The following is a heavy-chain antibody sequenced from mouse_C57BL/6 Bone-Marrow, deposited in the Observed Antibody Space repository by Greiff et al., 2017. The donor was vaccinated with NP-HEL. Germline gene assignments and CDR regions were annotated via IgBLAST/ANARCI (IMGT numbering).Heavy chain of an antibody. V-gene: IGHV1-81*01. D-gene: IGHD2-3*01. CDR2: IYPRSGNT. J-gene: IGHJ1*03. CDR3: ADYDGYQGYFDV. Sequence: QVQLKQSGAELARPGASVKLSCKASGYTFTSYGISWVKQRTGQGLEWIGEIYPRSGNTYYNEKFKGKATLTADKSSSTAYMELRSLTSEDSAVYFCADYDGYQGYFDVWGTGTTVTVSS. CDR1: GYTFTSYG.